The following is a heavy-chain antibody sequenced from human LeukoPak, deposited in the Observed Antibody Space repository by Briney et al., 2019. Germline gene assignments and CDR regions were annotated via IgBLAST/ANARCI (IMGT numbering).Heavy chain of an antibody. Sequence: PGGSLRPSCAASGFTFSSYATHWVRQAPGKGLEWVSVISYDGSNKFYADSVKGRFTISRDNSKNTLFLQMNSLRAEDTAVYYCARDSGWLTEFDYWGQGTLVAVSS. CDR1: GFTFSSYA. D-gene: IGHD6-19*01. CDR2: ISYDGSNK. J-gene: IGHJ4*02. V-gene: IGHV3-30-3*01. CDR3: ARDSGWLTEFDY.